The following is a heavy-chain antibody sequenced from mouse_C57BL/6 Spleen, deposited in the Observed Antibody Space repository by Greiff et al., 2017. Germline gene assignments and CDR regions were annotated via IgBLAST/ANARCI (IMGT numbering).Heavy chain of an antibody. CDR1: GFTFNTYA. CDR2: IRSKSSNYAT. V-gene: IGHV10-3*01. J-gene: IGHJ3*01. D-gene: IGHD4-1*01. Sequence: EVQLVESGGGLVQPKGSLKLSCAASGFTFNTYAMHWVRQAPGKGLEWVARIRSKSSNYATYYADSVKDRFTISRDDSQSMLYLQMNNLKPEDTAMYYGVRGGPNWDAAWFAYWGQGTLVTVSA. CDR3: VRGGPNWDAAWFAY.